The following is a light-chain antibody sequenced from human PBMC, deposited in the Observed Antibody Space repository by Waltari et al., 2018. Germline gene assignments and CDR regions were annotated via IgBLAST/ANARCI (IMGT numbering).Light chain of an antibody. V-gene: IGKV3-15*01. J-gene: IGKJ3*01. CDR1: QKISTH. Sequence: LSCRASQKISTHLGWYQHNPGQAPGLLIYATSTRATGTPARFSGHGSGTEFTLTISSLQSEDFALYYCQQYNTWPSFGPGTKVDIK. CDR3: QQYNTWPS. CDR2: ATS.